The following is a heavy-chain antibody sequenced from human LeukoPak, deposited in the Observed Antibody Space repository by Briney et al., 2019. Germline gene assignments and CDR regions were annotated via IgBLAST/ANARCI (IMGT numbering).Heavy chain of an antibody. J-gene: IGHJ4*02. CDR2: IYYSGST. Sequence: SETLSLTCTVSGGSISSYYWSWIRQPPGKGLEWIGYIYYSGSTNYNPSLKSRVTISVDTSKNQFSLKLSPVTAADTAVYYCARGVGATIHAFDYWGQGTLVTVSS. CDR1: GGSISSYY. CDR3: ARGVGATIHAFDY. V-gene: IGHV4-59*01. D-gene: IGHD1-26*01.